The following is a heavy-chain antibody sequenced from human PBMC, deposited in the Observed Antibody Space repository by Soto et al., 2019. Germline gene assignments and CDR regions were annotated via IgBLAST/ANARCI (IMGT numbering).Heavy chain of an antibody. CDR2: ISPYNGDT. CDR3: VRDPNWAYGVRAFDI. CDR1: GYSFTTYG. V-gene: IGHV1-18*01. D-gene: IGHD7-27*01. J-gene: IGHJ3*02. Sequence: QVQLVQSGGEVKKPWASVKVSCKTSGYSFTTYGITWVRQAPGQGLQWVGFISPYNGDTNYAQTLHDRVTMTTDTSTSRAHLELRGLRPDYTAIYYCVRDPNWAYGVRAFDIWGQGTMVIVSS.